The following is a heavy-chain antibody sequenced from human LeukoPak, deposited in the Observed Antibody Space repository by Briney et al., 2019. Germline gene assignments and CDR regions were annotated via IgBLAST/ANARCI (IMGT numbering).Heavy chain of an antibody. CDR1: GYTFTSYG. D-gene: IGHD3-3*01. Sequence: ASVKVSCKASGYTFTSYGISWVRQAPGQGLEWMGWISAYNGNTNYAQKLQGRVTMTTDTSTSTAYMELRSLRSDDTAVYYCARDQAQGVLRFLEWLNYFDYWGQGTLVTVSS. V-gene: IGHV1-18*01. CDR2: ISAYNGNT. CDR3: ARDQAQGVLRFLEWLNYFDY. J-gene: IGHJ4*02.